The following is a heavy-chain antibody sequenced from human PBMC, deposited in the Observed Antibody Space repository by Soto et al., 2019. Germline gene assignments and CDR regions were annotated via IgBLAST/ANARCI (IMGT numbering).Heavy chain of an antibody. J-gene: IGHJ4*02. Sequence: LSLTCTVSGGSISSSSYYWGWIRQPPGKGLEWIGSIYYSGSTYYNPSLKSRVTISVDTSKNQFSLKLSSVTAADTAVYYCARLGDFWSGYSDFDYWGQGTLVTVSS. D-gene: IGHD3-3*01. CDR2: IYYSGST. V-gene: IGHV4-39*01. CDR1: GGSISSSSYY. CDR3: ARLGDFWSGYSDFDY.